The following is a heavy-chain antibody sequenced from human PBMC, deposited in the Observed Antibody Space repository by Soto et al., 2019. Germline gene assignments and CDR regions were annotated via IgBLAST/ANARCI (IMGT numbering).Heavy chain of an antibody. J-gene: IGHJ4*02. CDR3: ARVSFLTIFGVVIQYYFDY. V-gene: IGHV4-61*01. D-gene: IGHD3-3*01. CDR2: IYYSGST. Sequence: SDTLSLTCTFSGGSVISGSYYWSWIRQPPGKGLEWIGYIYYSGSTNYNPSLKSRVTISVDTSKNQFSLKLSSVTAADTAVYYCARVSFLTIFGVVIQYYFDYWGQGTLVT. CDR1: GGSVISGSYY.